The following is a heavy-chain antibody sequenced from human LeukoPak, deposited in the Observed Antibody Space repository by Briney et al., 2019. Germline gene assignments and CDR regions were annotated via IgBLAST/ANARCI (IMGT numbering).Heavy chain of an antibody. V-gene: IGHV4-59*08. CDR3: ARLSHYFDSSGYYYVRFFDY. J-gene: IGHJ4*02. CDR1: GGSISSYY. CDR2: IYYSGST. Sequence: SETLSLTCTVSGGSISSYYWSWIRQPPGKGLEWIGYIYYSGSTNYNPSLKSRVAISVDKSKNQFSLKLSYVTAADTAVYYCARLSHYFDSSGYYYVRFFDYWGQGTLVTVSS. D-gene: IGHD3-22*01.